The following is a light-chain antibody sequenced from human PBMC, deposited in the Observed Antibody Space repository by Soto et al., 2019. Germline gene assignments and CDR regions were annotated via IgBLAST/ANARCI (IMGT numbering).Light chain of an antibody. Sequence: DIQMAQSPSTLSGSVGDRVTMPCRSSQTISSWLAWYQQKPGKAPKVLIYIASRLQSGVPSRFSGRASGTEFTLTISSLQPDDFATYYCQQYNSYSPWTFGQGTKVDTK. CDR2: IAS. CDR3: QQYNSYSPWT. V-gene: IGKV1-5*01. CDR1: QTISSW. J-gene: IGKJ1*01.